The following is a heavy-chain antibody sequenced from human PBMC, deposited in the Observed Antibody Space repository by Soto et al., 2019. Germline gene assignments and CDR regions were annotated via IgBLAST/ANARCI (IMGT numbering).Heavy chain of an antibody. J-gene: IGHJ3*02. CDR1: GFTFSSYA. Sequence: SVRLSCAASGFTFSSYAMHWVRQAPGKGLEWVAVISYDGINKYYADSVKGRFTISRDNSKNTLYLQMNSLRAEDTAVYYCARARVVPAAIGRCDAFDIWGQGTMVTVSS. V-gene: IGHV3-30-3*01. CDR2: ISYDGINK. D-gene: IGHD2-2*01. CDR3: ARARVVPAAIGRCDAFDI.